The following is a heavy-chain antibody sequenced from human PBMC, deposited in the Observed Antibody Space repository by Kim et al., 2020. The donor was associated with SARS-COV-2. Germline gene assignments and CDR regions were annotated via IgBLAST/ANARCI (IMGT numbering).Heavy chain of an antibody. CDR2: INHSGST. V-gene: IGHV4-34*01. CDR1: GGSFSGYY. CDR3: ARVGSSWRTNWWFDP. D-gene: IGHD6-13*01. J-gene: IGHJ5*02. Sequence: SETLSLTCAVYGGSFSGYYWSWIRQPPGKGLEWIGEINHSGSTNYNPSLKSRVTISVDTSKNQFSLKLSSVTAADTAVYYCARVGSSWRTNWWFDPWGQG.